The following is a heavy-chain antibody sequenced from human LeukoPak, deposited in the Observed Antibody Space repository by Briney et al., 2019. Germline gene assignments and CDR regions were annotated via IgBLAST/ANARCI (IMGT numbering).Heavy chain of an antibody. Sequence: ASVKVSCKASGYTFTNYDMSWVRQAPGQGFEWMGWINTNTGNPKSAQGFTERFVFSLDASVSTAYLQISSLKAEDTAVYYCARSYGAFEGDTYYYYGMDVWGQGTTVTVSS. V-gene: IGHV7-4-1*02. CDR2: INTNTGNP. CDR3: ARSYGAFEGDTYYYYGMDV. D-gene: IGHD2-21*02. J-gene: IGHJ6*02. CDR1: GYTFTNYD.